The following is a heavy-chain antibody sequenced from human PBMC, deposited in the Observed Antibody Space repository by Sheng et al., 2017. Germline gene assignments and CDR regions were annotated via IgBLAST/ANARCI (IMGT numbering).Heavy chain of an antibody. J-gene: IGHJ4*02. CDR1: GYTFTAYF. CDR3: AGGPIGYCGNTNCPSEY. V-gene: IGHV1-2*06. CDR2: INPNTGDT. Sequence: QVQLVQSGAEMKKPGASMKVSCKASGYTFTAYFIHWVRQAPGQGLEWMGRINPNTGDTNYAQKFQGRITMTRDTSISTAYVELSRLTSDDTATYYCAGGPIGYCGNTNCPSEYWGQGTLVTVSS. D-gene: IGHD2-2*01.